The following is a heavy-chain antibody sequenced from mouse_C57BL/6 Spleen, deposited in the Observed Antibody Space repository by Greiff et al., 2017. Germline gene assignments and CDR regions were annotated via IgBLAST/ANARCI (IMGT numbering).Heavy chain of an antibody. CDR2: IDPSDSYT. V-gene: IGHV1-69*01. CDR1: GYTFTSYW. CDR3: ARGGSLWYFDV. D-gene: IGHD1-1*01. Sequence: QVQLQQPGAELVMPGASVKLSCKASGYTFTSYWMHWVKQRPGQGLEWIGEIDPSDSYTNYNQKCKGKSTLTVDKSSSTAYMQLSSLTSEDSAVYYCARGGSLWYFDVWGTGTTVTVAS. J-gene: IGHJ1*03.